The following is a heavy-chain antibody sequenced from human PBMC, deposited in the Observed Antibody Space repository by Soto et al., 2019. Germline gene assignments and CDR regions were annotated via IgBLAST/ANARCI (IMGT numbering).Heavy chain of an antibody. CDR3: AHSVKSSRWQWSS. D-gene: IGHD6-13*01. CDR2: IYWNDDK. V-gene: IGHV2-5*01. Sequence: QITLKESGPTLVKPTQTLTLTCTFSGFSLSTSGVGVGWIRQPPGKALEWLALIYWNDDKRYSPSLKSRLTNTKESSKNPVVLTMTNMDPVDKAKYYCAHSVKSSRWQWSSWGQGKMVTVSS. CDR1: GFSLSTSGVG. J-gene: IGHJ3*01.